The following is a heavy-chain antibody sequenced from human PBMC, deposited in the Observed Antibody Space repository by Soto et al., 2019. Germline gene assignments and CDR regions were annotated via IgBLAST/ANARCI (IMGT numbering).Heavy chain of an antibody. Sequence: QVQLQQWGAGLLKPSETLSLTCAVYGGSFSGYYWSWIRQPPGKGLEWIGEINHSGSTNYNPSLKSRVTISVDTSKNQFSLKLSPVTAADTPVYYCARDGTYYYGSGSYSHYYYYGMDVWGQGTTVTVSS. CDR3: ARDGTYYYGSGSYSHYYYYGMDV. V-gene: IGHV4-34*01. D-gene: IGHD3-10*01. CDR2: INHSGST. CDR1: GGSFSGYY. J-gene: IGHJ6*02.